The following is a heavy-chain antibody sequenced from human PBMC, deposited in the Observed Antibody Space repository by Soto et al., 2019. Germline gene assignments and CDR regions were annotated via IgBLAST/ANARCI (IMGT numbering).Heavy chain of an antibody. V-gene: IGHV1-69*12. Sequence: QVQLVQSGAEVKRPGSSVKVSCKASGTTFSSYAISWVRQAPGQGLEWMGGIIPLFGTAKYAQKFQGRATITADESTSTAFMELSSLRSEDTAVYYCAREVGSGYNYDKDYYYGMDVWGQGTTVAVSS. CDR2: IIPLFGTA. CDR1: GTTFSSYA. J-gene: IGHJ6*02. CDR3: AREVGSGYNYDKDYYYGMDV. D-gene: IGHD5-18*01.